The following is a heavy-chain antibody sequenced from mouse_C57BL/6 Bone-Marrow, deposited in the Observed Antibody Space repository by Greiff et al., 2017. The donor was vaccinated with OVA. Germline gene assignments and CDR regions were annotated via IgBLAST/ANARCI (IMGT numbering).Heavy chain of an antibody. CDR3: ARGGTGGKGYYAMDY. J-gene: IGHJ4*01. D-gene: IGHD1-1*02. Sequence: VKLQESGAELVKPGASVKLSCKASGYTFTSYWMHWVKQRPGRGLEWIGRIDPNSGGTKYNEKFKSKATLTVDKPSSTAYMQLSSLISEDSAVYYCARGGTGGKGYYAMDYWGQGTSVTVSS. CDR1: GYTFTSYW. V-gene: IGHV1-72*01. CDR2: IDPNSGGT.